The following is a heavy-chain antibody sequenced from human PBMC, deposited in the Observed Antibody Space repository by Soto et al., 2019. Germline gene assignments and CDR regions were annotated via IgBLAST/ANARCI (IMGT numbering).Heavy chain of an antibody. CDR1: GGFISSGDYY. V-gene: IGHV4-31*03. J-gene: IGHJ5*02. CDR3: AREGSYYDTSGFYYSCFDP. CDR2: IYYSGST. D-gene: IGHD3-22*01. Sequence: SETLSLTCTVSGGFISSGDYYWSWIRQHPGKGLEWIGYIYYSGSTYYNPSLKSRVTISVDTSKNQFSLKLSSVTAADTAVYYCAREGSYYDTSGFYYSCFDPWGQGTLVTVSS.